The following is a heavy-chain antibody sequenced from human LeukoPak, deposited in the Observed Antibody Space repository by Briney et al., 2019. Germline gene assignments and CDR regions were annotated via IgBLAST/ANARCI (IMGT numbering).Heavy chain of an antibody. Sequence: SETLSLTCAVSGLSISSGYYWGWIRQPPGKGLAWIGSIYHSGRSNYNPSLRSRVAMSVDTSRNQFSLRLTSVTVADTAVYYGVRGSQSFYYDSSGYPFDAWGQGTLVTVSS. CDR1: GLSISSGYY. J-gene: IGHJ4*02. CDR3: VRGSQSFYYDSSGYPFDA. CDR2: IYHSGRS. D-gene: IGHD3-22*01. V-gene: IGHV4-38-2*01.